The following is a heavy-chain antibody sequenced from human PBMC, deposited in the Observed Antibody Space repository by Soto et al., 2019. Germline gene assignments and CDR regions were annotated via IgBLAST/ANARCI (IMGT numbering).Heavy chain of an antibody. D-gene: IGHD3-22*01. Sequence: QVQLVESGGGVVQPGRSLRLSCAASGFTFSSYGMHWVRQAPGKGLEWVAVISYDGSNKYYADSVKGRFTISRDNSKNTXYXXMNSLRAEDTGVNNGAKDTIAMVVVVKAVWGRRDVWGQGTTVTVSS. CDR1: GFTFSSYG. V-gene: IGHV3-30*18. CDR3: AKDTIAMVVVVKAVWGRRDV. J-gene: IGHJ6*02. CDR2: ISYDGSNK.